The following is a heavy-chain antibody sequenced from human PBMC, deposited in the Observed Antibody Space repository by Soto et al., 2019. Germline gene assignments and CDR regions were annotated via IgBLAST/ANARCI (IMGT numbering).Heavy chain of an antibody. J-gene: IGHJ6*02. D-gene: IGHD5-12*01. CDR2: ISSSGSTI. CDR1: GFTFSSYE. Sequence: GRSLRLSCAASGFTFSSYEMNWVRQAPGNGLEWVSYISSSGSTIYYADSVKGRSTISRDNAKNSLYMQMNSPRAEDPAVYDCAREYSCSRPFYYYGMDVWGQGTTFTASS. CDR3: AREYSCSRPFYYYGMDV. V-gene: IGHV3-48*03.